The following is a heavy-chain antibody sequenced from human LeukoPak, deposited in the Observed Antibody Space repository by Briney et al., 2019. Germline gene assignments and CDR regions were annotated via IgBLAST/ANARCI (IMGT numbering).Heavy chain of an antibody. V-gene: IGHV3-30*04. CDR1: GFTFSSYA. CDR2: ISYDGSNK. J-gene: IGHJ4*02. Sequence: HPGGSLRLSCAASGFTFSSYAMHWVRQAPGKGLEWVAVISYDGSNKYYADSVKGRFTISRDNSKNTLYLQMNSLRAEDTAVYYCAKYRLMWLPAPVFEYWGQGTLVTVSS. CDR3: AKYRLMWLPAPVFEY. D-gene: IGHD5-12*01.